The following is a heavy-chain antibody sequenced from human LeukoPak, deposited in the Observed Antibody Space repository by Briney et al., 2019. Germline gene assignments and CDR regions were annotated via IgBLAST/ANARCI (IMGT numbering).Heavy chain of an antibody. V-gene: IGHV1-2*02. Sequence: ASVKVSCKASGYIFTGYYMHWVRQAPGQGLEWMGWINPNSGGTNYAQKFQGRVTMTRDTSISTAYMELSRLRSDDTAVYYCARSETGTTLYYYYMDVWGKGTTVTVSS. CDR3: ARSETGTTLYYYYMDV. CDR1: GYIFTGYY. CDR2: INPNSGGT. J-gene: IGHJ6*03. D-gene: IGHD1-1*01.